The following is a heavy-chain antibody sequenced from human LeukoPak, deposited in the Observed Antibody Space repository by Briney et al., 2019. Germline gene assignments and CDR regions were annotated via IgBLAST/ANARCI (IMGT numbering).Heavy chain of an antibody. J-gene: IGHJ6*03. Sequence: GGSLRLSCVASGITFSTYSMNWVRQAPGKGLEWVSYISSFSGTINYADSVKGRFTISRDNAKNSLYLQMNSLRAEDTAVYYCARVNSMVRGVIPTNYYYMDVWGKGTTVTISS. CDR1: GITFSTYS. V-gene: IGHV3-48*04. CDR3: ARVNSMVRGVIPTNYYYMDV. CDR2: ISSFSGTI. D-gene: IGHD3-10*01.